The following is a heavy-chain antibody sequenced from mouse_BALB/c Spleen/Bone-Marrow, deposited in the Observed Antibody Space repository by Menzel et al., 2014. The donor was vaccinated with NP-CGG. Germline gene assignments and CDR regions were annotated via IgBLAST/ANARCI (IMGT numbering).Heavy chain of an antibody. D-gene: IGHD2-2*01. CDR3: AREVYGSWFAY. Sequence: VKLQESGAELARPGASVKMSCKASGYTFDYYRVQWVKQRPGQGLEWIGYINPSSGYTNYNQKFKDKATLTADKSSSTAYMQLSSLTSEDSAVYYCAREVYGSWFAYWGQGTLVTVSA. CDR1: GYTFDYYR. V-gene: IGHV1-4*01. CDR2: INPSSGYT. J-gene: IGHJ3*01.